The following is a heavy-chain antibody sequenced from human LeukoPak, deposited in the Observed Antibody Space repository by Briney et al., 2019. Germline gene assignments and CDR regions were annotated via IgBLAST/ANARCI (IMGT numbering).Heavy chain of an antibody. CDR2: ISAYNGNT. Sequence: GASVKVSCKASGYTFTNYGISWVRQAPGQGLEWMGWISAYNGNTNYAQKLQGRVTMTTDTSTSTGYMELRSLRSDDTAVYYCARAQYDSSGTLFDYWGQGTMVTVSS. J-gene: IGHJ4*02. V-gene: IGHV1-18*01. CDR1: GYTFTNYG. CDR3: ARAQYDSSGTLFDY. D-gene: IGHD3-22*01.